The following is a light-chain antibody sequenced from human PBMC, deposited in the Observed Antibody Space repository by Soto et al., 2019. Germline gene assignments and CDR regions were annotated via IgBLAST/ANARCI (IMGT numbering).Light chain of an antibody. Sequence: EIVLTQSPGTLSLSPGERATLACRASQSVTSSYLAWYQQKPGQAPRLLIYGASNRATGIPDRFSGSGSGTDFSLTISRLEPEDFAVYYCQHYGSSPPFTVGPGTKVDIK. V-gene: IGKV3-20*01. J-gene: IGKJ3*01. CDR1: QSVTSSY. CDR3: QHYGSSPPFT. CDR2: GAS.